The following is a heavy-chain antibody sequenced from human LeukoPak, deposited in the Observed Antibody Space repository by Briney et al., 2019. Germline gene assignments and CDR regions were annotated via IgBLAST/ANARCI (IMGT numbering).Heavy chain of an antibody. CDR2: IHSGGST. V-gene: IGHV3-66*01. CDR3: ARTYYYGSGSNDY. D-gene: IGHD3-10*01. CDR1: GFTVSNNY. Sequence: GGSLRLSCAASGFTVSNNYMRWVRQAPGKGLEWVSVIHSGGSTFYVDSVKGRFTISRDNSKNTLYLQMNSLRAEDTAVYYCARTYYYGSGSNDYWGQGTLVTVSS. J-gene: IGHJ4*02.